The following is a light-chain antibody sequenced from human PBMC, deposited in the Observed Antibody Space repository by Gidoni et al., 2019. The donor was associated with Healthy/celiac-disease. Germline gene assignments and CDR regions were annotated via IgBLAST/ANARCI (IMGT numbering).Light chain of an antibody. CDR3: QQSYSTPWT. J-gene: IGKJ1*01. CDR2: AAS. CDR1: QSISSY. V-gene: IGKV1-39*01. Sequence: IQMTQSPSPLSASVRDRVTITCRACQSISSYLNWYQQKPGKAPKLLIYAASSLQSGVPSRFSGSGSGTDFTLTISSLQPEDFATYYCQQSYSTPWTFGQGTKVEIK.